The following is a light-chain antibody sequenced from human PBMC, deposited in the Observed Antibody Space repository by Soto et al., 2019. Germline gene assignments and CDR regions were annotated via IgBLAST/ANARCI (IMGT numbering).Light chain of an antibody. V-gene: IGKV3-20*01. CDR3: HQYAASPLT. Sequence: EIVLTQSPGTLSLSPGESTTLSCRASQSVGRNFLAWYRQKPGRAPRLLIHGASYRATGVPDRFSGSGSETDFTLTISRLEPEDFALYYCHQYAASPLTFGGGTKVEIK. J-gene: IGKJ4*01. CDR2: GAS. CDR1: QSVGRNF.